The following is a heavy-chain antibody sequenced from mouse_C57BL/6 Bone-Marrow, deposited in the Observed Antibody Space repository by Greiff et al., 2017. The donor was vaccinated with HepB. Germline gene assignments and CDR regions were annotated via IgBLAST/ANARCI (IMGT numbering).Heavy chain of an antibody. D-gene: IGHD5-5*01. CDR1: GYTFTSYW. CDR3: ARSPPLPTGAMDD. J-gene: IGHJ4*01. CDR2: INPSSGYT. V-gene: IGHV1-7*01. Sequence: VQLQQSGAELVKPGASVKLSCKASGYTFTSYWMHWVKQRPGQGLEWIGYINPSSGYTKYNQKFKDKATLTADKSSSTAYMQLSSLTYEDSAVYYCARSPPLPTGAMDDWGQGTSVTVSS.